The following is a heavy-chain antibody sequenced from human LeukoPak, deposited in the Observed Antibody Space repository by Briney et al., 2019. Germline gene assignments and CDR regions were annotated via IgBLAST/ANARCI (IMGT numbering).Heavy chain of an antibody. CDR1: GFTFSRYA. CDR3: ARDESLDY. Sequence: SGGSLRLSCAASGFTFSRYAMHWVRQAPGKGLEWMAVISYDGNQNYYADSVKGRFTISRNSSKRTLYLQMNSLRVDDTAVYYCARDESLDYWGQGTLVTVSS. CDR2: ISYDGNQN. J-gene: IGHJ4*02. V-gene: IGHV3-30*01.